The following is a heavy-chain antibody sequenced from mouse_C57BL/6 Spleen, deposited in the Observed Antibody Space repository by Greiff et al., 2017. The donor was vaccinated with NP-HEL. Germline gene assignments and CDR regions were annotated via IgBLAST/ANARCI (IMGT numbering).Heavy chain of an antibody. V-gene: IGHV5-17*01. J-gene: IGHJ4*01. Sequence: EVQRVESGGGLVKPGGSLKLSCAASGFTFSDYGMHWVRQAPEKGLEWVAYISSGSSTIYYADTVKGRFTIPRDNAKNTLFLQMTSLRAEDTAMYYCAREYYGQYAMDYWGQGTSVTVSS. CDR2: ISSGSSTI. CDR3: AREYYGQYAMDY. D-gene: IGHD1-1*01. CDR1: GFTFSDYG.